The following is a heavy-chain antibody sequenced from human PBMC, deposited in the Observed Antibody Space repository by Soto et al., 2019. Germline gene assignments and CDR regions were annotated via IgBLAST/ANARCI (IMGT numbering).Heavy chain of an antibody. V-gene: IGHV1-46*01. J-gene: IGHJ4*02. D-gene: IGHD1-1*01. CDR1: GYTFTNYY. CDR2: INPSGGST. CDR3: ARGRYRDY. Sequence: GASVKVSCKASGYTFTNYYMHWVRQAPGQGLEWVGIINPSGGSTSSAQKFQGRVTMTRDTSTSTVYMELRSLRSDDTAVYYCARGRYRDYWGQGVLVTVSS.